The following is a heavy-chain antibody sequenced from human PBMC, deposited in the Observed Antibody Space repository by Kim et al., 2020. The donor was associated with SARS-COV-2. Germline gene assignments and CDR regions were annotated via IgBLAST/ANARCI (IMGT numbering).Heavy chain of an antibody. Sequence: GGSLRLSCAASGFTFSSYSMNWVRQAPGKGLEWVSYIRSSSGTIYYADSVKGRFTISRDNAKNTLYLQMNSLRDEDTAVYYCARGIGYYDSSGYSEYFQPRGQGTLVTVSS. J-gene: IGHJ1*01. CDR1: GFTFSSYS. CDR2: IRSSSGTI. V-gene: IGHV3-48*02. CDR3: ARGIGYYDSSGYSEYFQP. D-gene: IGHD3-22*01.